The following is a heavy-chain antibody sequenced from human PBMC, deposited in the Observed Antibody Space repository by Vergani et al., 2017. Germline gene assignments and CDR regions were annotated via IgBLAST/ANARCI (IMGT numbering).Heavy chain of an antibody. Sequence: EVQLVESGGGLVKPGGSLRLSCAASGFTFSSYSMNWVRQAPGKGLEWVSCINSDGSSTSYADSVKGRFTISRDNAKNTLYLQMNRLRAEDTAVYYCARDYGGNSIDYWGQGTLVTVSS. J-gene: IGHJ4*02. V-gene: IGHV3-74*01. D-gene: IGHD4-23*01. CDR1: GFTFSSYS. CDR2: INSDGSST. CDR3: ARDYGGNSIDY.